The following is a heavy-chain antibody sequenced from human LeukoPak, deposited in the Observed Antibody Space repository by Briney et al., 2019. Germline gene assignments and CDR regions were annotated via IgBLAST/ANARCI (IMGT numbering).Heavy chain of an antibody. V-gene: IGHV4-34*01. CDR3: AGGHGSRSGYDWSTGGTRGYYFDY. J-gene: IGHJ4*02. Sequence: SETLSLTCAVYGGSFSGYYWSWIRQPPGKGLEWIGEINHSGSTNYNPSLKSRVTISVDTSKNQFSLKLSSVTAADTAVYYCAGGHGSRSGYDWSTGGTRGYYFDYWGQGTLVTVSS. D-gene: IGHD5-12*01. CDR2: INHSGST. CDR1: GGSFSGYY.